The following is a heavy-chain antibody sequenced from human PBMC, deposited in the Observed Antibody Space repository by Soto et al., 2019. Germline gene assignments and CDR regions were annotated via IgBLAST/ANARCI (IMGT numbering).Heavy chain of an antibody. CDR1: GYTFTRYY. CDR3: ARELYSSSTHEAGYYGMDV. Sequence: ASVKISCKASGYTFTRYYMHWVRQAPGQGLEWMGWINPNSGGTNYAQKFQGWVTMTRDTSISTAYMELSRLRSDDTAVYYCARELYSSSTHEAGYYGMDVWGQGTTVTVSS. D-gene: IGHD6-6*01. J-gene: IGHJ6*02. V-gene: IGHV1-2*04. CDR2: INPNSGGT.